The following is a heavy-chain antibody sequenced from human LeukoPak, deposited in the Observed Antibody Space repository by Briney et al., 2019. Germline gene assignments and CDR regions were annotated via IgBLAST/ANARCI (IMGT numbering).Heavy chain of an antibody. J-gene: IGHJ4*02. CDR2: INTDGTVT. Sequence: QPGGPLRLSCAASGFTFSKYWMLWVRHAPGKGLESVSRINTDGTVTTYADSVKGRFTVSRDNADNTMFLQMNSVRDEDTAVYYCATKQWLAPPPDSWGQGTPVTVSS. CDR1: GFTFSKYW. D-gene: IGHD6-19*01. CDR3: ATKQWLAPPPDS. V-gene: IGHV3-74*01.